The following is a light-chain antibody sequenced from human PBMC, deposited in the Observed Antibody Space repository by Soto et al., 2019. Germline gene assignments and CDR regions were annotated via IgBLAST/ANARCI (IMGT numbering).Light chain of an antibody. Sequence: QSALTQPASVSGSPGQSITLSCTGTSSDVGGYDYVSWYQHHPGKAPKLMIYEVSNRPSGISNRFSGSKSGNTASLTIAGLQAEEEADYYCSSYTTTSTMVFGGGTKLTVL. CDR2: EVS. CDR3: SSYTTTSTMV. CDR1: SSDVGGYDY. J-gene: IGLJ2*01. V-gene: IGLV2-14*01.